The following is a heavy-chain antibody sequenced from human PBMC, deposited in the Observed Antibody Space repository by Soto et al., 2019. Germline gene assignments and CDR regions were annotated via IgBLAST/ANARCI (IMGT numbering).Heavy chain of an antibody. CDR3: ARGRIAARPGYYYYYGMDV. D-gene: IGHD6-6*01. J-gene: IGHJ6*02. CDR1: GYTFTSYG. Sequence: QVQVVQSGAEVKKPGASVKVSCKASGYTFTSYGISWVLQAPGQGLEWMGWSSAYNGNTNYAQKLQGRVTMTTDTSTSTAYMVLRSLRSDDTAVYYCARGRIAARPGYYYYYGMDVWGQGTTVTVSS. CDR2: SSAYNGNT. V-gene: IGHV1-18*01.